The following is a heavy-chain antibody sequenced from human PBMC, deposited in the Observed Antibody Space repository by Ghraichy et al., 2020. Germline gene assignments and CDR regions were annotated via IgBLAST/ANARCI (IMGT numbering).Heavy chain of an antibody. V-gene: IGHV3-48*04. CDR2: ISSSSSTI. D-gene: IGHD1-26*01. CDR1: GFTFSSYS. J-gene: IGHJ4*02. Sequence: LSLTCAASGFTFSSYSMNWVRQAPGKGLEWVSYISSSSSTIYYADSVKGRFTISRDNAKNSLYLQMNSLRAEDTAVYYCAREEQEVGATTDYWGQGTLVTVSS. CDR3: AREEQEVGATTDY.